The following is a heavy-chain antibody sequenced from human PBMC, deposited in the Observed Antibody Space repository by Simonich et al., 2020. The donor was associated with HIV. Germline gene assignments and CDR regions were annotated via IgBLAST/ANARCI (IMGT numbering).Heavy chain of an antibody. Sequence: QVQLVQSGAEVKKPAASVKVSCKASGYTLTDYYIHWVRQAPGQGLEWLGWISPNSGATNYVQKFQGRVTMTRDTSISTVYMELSRLRSDDTAVFYCARAYYDILTGYLYFDYWGQGTLVTVSS. CDR3: ARAYYDILTGYLYFDY. D-gene: IGHD3-9*01. CDR1: GYTLTDYY. J-gene: IGHJ4*02. V-gene: IGHV1-2*02. CDR2: ISPNSGAT.